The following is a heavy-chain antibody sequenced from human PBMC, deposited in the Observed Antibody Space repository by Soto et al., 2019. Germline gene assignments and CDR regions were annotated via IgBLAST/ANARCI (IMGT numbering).Heavy chain of an antibody. CDR3: ARVRRPAMVFFDY. J-gene: IGHJ4*02. Sequence: ASETLSLTCAVSGGSISSGGYSWSWIRQPPGKGLEWIGYIYHSGSTYYNPSLKSRVTISVDRSKNQFSLKLSSVTAADTAVYYCARVRRPAMVFFDYWGQGTLVTVSS. CDR2: IYHSGST. CDR1: GGSISSGGYS. D-gene: IGHD5-18*01. V-gene: IGHV4-30-2*01.